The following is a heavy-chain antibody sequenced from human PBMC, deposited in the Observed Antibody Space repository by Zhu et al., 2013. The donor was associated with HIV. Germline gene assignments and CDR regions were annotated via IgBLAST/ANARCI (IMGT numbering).Heavy chain of an antibody. CDR2: IGGSGDST. J-gene: IGHJ4*02. Sequence: VQLLESGGGLVQPGGSLRLSCAASGFTFSSYAMSWVRQAPGKGLQWVSAIGGSGDSTYYADSVKGRFTISRDNSKNTLYLQLNSLRAEDTAIYYCAKDSSSRPHTPGGQGTLVTVSS. V-gene: IGHV3-23*01. CDR1: GFTFSSYA. D-gene: IGHD2-15*01. CDR3: AKDSSSRPHTP.